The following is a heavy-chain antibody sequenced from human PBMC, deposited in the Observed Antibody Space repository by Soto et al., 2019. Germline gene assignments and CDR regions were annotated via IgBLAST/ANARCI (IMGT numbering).Heavy chain of an antibody. CDR2: IYHSGST. CDR1: VGSISSSNW. Sequence: QVQLQESGPGLVKPSGTLSLTCAVSVGSISSSNWWSWVRQPPGKGLGWIGEIYHSGSTNSNPSLKSRVTISVDKSKNQFSLKLSSVTAADTAVYYCARDQRGQWLARGWFDPWGQGTLVTVSS. D-gene: IGHD6-19*01. J-gene: IGHJ5*02. CDR3: ARDQRGQWLARGWFDP. V-gene: IGHV4-4*02.